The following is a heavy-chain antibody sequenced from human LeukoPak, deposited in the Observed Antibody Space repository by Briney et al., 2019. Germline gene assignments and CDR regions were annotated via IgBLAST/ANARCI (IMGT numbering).Heavy chain of an antibody. CDR1: GDSISSGSYY. Sequence: PSETLCLTCSVSGDSISSGSYYWSWIRQPAGKGLEWIGRIYTSESPTYNPSLKSRVTMSLDTSKNQFSLKLSSVTAADTAVYYCARVSSSWYQDWYFDLWGRGTLVTVSS. CDR3: ARVSSSWYQDWYFDL. J-gene: IGHJ2*01. CDR2: IYTSESP. D-gene: IGHD6-13*01. V-gene: IGHV4-61*02.